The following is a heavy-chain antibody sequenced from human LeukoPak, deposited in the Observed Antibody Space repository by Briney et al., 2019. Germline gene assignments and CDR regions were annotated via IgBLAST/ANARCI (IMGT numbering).Heavy chain of an antibody. Sequence: PGGSLRLSCTASGFTFSTYTMNWVRQAPGKGLEWVSYITGTSNTIYYADSVKGRFTVSRDNARNSLYLQMNSLRDEDTAVYYCARVLTDSRGWYHFDYWGQGTLVTVSS. J-gene: IGHJ4*02. V-gene: IGHV3-48*02. CDR3: ARVLTDSRGWYHFDY. D-gene: IGHD6-19*01. CDR2: ITGTSNTI. CDR1: GFTFSTYT.